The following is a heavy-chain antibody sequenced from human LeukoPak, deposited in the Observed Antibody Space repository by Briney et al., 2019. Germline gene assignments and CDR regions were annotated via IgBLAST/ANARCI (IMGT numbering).Heavy chain of an antibody. J-gene: IGHJ5*02. Sequence: GGSLRLSCAASGFTFSSYGMHWVRQAPGKGLEWVAFIRYDGSNKYYADSVKGRFTISRDNSKNTLYLQMNSLRAEDTAVYYCAKDGLVGSSGWGSYNWFDPWGQGTLVTVST. CDR1: GFTFSSYG. CDR3: AKDGLVGSSGWGSYNWFDP. V-gene: IGHV3-30*02. CDR2: IRYDGSNK. D-gene: IGHD6-19*01.